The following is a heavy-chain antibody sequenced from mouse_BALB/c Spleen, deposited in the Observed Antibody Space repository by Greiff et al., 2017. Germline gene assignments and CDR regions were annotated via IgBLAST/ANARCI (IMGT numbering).Heavy chain of an antibody. V-gene: IGHV5-17*02. Sequence: EVQLVESGGGLVQPGGSRKLSCAASGFTFSSFGMHWVRQAPEKGLEWVAYISSGSSTIYYADTVKGRFTISRDNPKNTLFLQMTSLRSEDTAMYYCARSDDYDSFAYWGQGTLVTVSA. CDR1: GFTFSSFG. CDR3: ARSDDYDSFAY. CDR2: ISSGSSTI. J-gene: IGHJ3*01. D-gene: IGHD2-4*01.